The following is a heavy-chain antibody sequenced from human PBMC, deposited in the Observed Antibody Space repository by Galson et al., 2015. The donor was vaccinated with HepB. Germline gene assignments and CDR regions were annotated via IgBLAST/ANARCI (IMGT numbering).Heavy chain of an antibody. CDR1: GFTFSNYW. CDR3: ARSGAAAGRYYFDY. D-gene: IGHD6-13*01. V-gene: IGHV3-7*03. J-gene: IGHJ4*02. CDR2: IKQDGSET. Sequence: SLRLSCAASGFTFSNYWMNWVRLAPGKGLEWVANIKQDGSETYYVDSVKGRFTISRDNAKNSLFLQMDSLRAEDTAVYYCARSGAAAGRYYFDYWGQGTLVTVSS.